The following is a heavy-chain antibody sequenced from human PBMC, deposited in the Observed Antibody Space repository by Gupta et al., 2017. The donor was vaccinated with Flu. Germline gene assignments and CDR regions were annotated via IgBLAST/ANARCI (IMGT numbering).Heavy chain of an antibody. CDR2: VYYTGVT. J-gene: IGHJ4*02. V-gene: IGHV4-59*01. CDR3: AKGAAGIAEFDS. Sequence: QVQLQESGPGLVRPSETLSLSCTVAGGSPRSFYWTWIRQPPGKGLEWIGYVYYTGVTHYSPSLKSRVTISMDTSKNQFSLKLNSVTAADTAIYYCAKGAAGIAEFDSWGQGTLVTVSS. CDR1: GGSPRSFY. D-gene: IGHD6-13*01.